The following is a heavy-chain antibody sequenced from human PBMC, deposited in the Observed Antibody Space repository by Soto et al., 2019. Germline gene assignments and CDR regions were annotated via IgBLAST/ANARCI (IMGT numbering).Heavy chain of an antibody. J-gene: IGHJ6*02. V-gene: IGHV1-69*01. D-gene: IGHD3-16*01. CDR1: GGIFTNNA. CDR3: VTGGHNDGYNFYHGMDV. Sequence: QVPAVQSGAEVKKPGSSVKVSCKVSGGIFTNNAISWVRQAPGQGLAWLGGVIPLFDTAYYAQLLRGRLTFSADGATTTGYMELSGLTSADTAVSFCVTGGHNDGYNFYHGMDVWGEGTTVT. CDR2: VIPLFDTA.